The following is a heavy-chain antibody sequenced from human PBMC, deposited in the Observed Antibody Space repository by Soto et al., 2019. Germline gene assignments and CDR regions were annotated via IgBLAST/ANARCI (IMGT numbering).Heavy chain of an antibody. J-gene: IGHJ4*02. V-gene: IGHV2-26*01. CDR3: ARIDYTGSPLIDY. Sequence: SGPSGEPTETLTLTCSVSGFSLTLGRMAVTWIRQPPGKALEWLAHILSTGETSYATSLKTRVTISKDISKSQVLLTMTNVDPVDTATYFCARIDYTGSPLIDYWGQGPLVTVPS. D-gene: IGHD1-26*01. CDR1: GFSLTLGRMA. CDR2: ILSTGET.